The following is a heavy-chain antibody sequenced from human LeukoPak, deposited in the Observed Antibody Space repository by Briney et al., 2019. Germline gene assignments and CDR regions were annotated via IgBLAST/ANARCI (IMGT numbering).Heavy chain of an antibody. J-gene: IGHJ5*02. CDR1: GDSVSSNSAA. V-gene: IGHV6-1*01. Sequence: SQTLSLTCAISGDSVSSNSAAWNWIRQSPSSGLEWLGRTYYRSKWYNDYAVSVKSRITINPDTSKNQFSLQLNSVTPEDTAVYYCAREGICSSTSCYTEGWFDPWGQGTLVTVSS. D-gene: IGHD2-2*02. CDR3: AREGICSSTSCYTEGWFDP. CDR2: TYYRSKWYN.